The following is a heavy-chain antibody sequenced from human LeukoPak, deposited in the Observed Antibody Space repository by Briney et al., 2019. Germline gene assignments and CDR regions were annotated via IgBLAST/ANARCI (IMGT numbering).Heavy chain of an antibody. J-gene: IGHJ4*02. CDR2: VTLNGRSV. D-gene: IGHD1-1*01. CDR3: ARDHNWGFDY. Sequence: GGSLRLSGAASGFTFSTYTLNWVRQAPGKGLEWLSYVTLNGRSVHYADSVKGRFTISRDNAKNSLYLQMNSLRVEDTAVYYCARDHNWGFDYWGQGTLVTVSS. V-gene: IGHV3-48*01. CDR1: GFTFSTYT.